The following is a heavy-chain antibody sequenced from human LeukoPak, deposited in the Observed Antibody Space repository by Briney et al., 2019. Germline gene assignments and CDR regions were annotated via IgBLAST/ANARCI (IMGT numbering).Heavy chain of an antibody. Sequence: GGSLRLSCAASGFTFSSYAMSWVRQAPGKGLEWVANIKQDGSEQYYVDSVKGRFTISRDNAKNSLYLQMNSLRAEDTALYYCVRALWFGEAFFDFWGQGALVTVSS. CDR3: VRALWFGEAFFDF. V-gene: IGHV3-7*01. J-gene: IGHJ4*02. CDR1: GFTFSSYA. D-gene: IGHD3-10*01. CDR2: IKQDGSEQ.